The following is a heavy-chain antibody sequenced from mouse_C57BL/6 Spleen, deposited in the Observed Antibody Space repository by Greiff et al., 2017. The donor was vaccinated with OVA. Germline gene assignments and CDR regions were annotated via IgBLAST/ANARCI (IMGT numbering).Heavy chain of an antibody. CDR1: GFNIKNTY. CDR2: IDPANGNT. Sequence: EVKLVESVAELVRPGASVKLSCTASGFNIKNTYMHWVKQRPEQGLEWIGRIDPANGNTKYAPKFQGKATITADTSSNTAYLQLSSLTSEDTAIYYCARDYDYDGYAMDYWGQGTSVTVSS. D-gene: IGHD2-4*01. J-gene: IGHJ4*01. CDR3: ARDYDYDGYAMDY. V-gene: IGHV14-3*01.